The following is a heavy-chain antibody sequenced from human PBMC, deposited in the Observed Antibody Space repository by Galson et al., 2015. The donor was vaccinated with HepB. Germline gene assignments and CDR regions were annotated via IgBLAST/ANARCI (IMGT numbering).Heavy chain of an antibody. CDR3: ARRDYGGPDAFDI. V-gene: IGHV1-69*02. CDR1: GGTFSSYT. CDR2: IIPILGIA. Sequence: SVKVSCKASGGTFSSYTISWVRQAPGQGLEWMGRIIPILGIANYAQKFQGRVTITADKSTSTAYMELSSLRSEDTAVYYCARRDYGGPDAFDIWGQGTMVTVSS. J-gene: IGHJ3*02. D-gene: IGHD4-23*01.